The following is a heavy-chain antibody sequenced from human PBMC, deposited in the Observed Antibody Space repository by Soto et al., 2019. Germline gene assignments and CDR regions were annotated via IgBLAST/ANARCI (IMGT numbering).Heavy chain of an antibody. J-gene: IGHJ4*02. D-gene: IGHD3-22*01. V-gene: IGHV3-30*18. Sequence: GGSLRLSCAASGFTFSSYGMHWVRQAPGKGLEWVAVISYDGSNKYYADSVKGRFTISRDNSKNTLYLQMDSLRAEDTAVYYCAKVGVSSGYFDYWGQGTLVTVSS. CDR3: AKVGVSSGYFDY. CDR2: ISYDGSNK. CDR1: GFTFSSYG.